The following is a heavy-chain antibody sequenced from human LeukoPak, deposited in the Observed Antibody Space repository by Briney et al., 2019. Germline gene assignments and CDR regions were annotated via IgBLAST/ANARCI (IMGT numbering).Heavy chain of an antibody. CDR3: ARERVGLIDY. Sequence: SETLSLTWTVSGGSISSYYWSWIRQPPGKGLEWIGYIYYSGSTNYNPSLKSRVTISVDTSKNQFSLKLSSVTAADTAVYYCARERVGLIDYWGQGTLVTVSS. V-gene: IGHV4-59*01. D-gene: IGHD1-26*01. J-gene: IGHJ4*02. CDR2: IYYSGST. CDR1: GGSISSYY.